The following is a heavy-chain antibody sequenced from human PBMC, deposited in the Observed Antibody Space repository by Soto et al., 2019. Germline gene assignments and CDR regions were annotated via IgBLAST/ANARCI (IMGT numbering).Heavy chain of an antibody. D-gene: IGHD2-15*01. CDR1: GGSVSSGSYY. CDR2: IYYSGST. J-gene: IGHJ3*02. CDR3: ARWGYCSGGSCYGAFDI. Sequence: SETLSLTCTVSGGSVSSGSYYWSWIRQPPGKGLEWIGYIYYSGSTNYNPSLKSRVTISVDTSKNRFSLKLSSVTAADTAVYYCARWGYCSGGSCYGAFDIWGQGTMVTVSS. V-gene: IGHV4-61*01.